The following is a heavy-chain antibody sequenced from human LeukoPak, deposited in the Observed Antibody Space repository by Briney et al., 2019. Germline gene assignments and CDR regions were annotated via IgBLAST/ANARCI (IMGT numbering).Heavy chain of an antibody. V-gene: IGHV1-3*01. D-gene: IGHD3-22*01. Sequence: VASVKVSCKASGYTFSDYAMHWVRQAPGQRFEWMGWIDAGNGDTRYSQKFQGRVTITRDTSASTAYIELRSLRSEDTAVYYCARALDDYDSSGYYGYWGQGTLVTVSS. J-gene: IGHJ4*02. CDR3: ARALDDYDSSGYYGY. CDR1: GYTFSDYA. CDR2: IDAGNGDT.